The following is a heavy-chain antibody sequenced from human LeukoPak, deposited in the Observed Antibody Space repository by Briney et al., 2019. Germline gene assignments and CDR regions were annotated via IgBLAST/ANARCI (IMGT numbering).Heavy chain of an antibody. V-gene: IGHV5-51*01. D-gene: IGHD2-21*02. CDR2: IFPGDSDT. CDR1: GYTFAKYW. Sequence: GESLKISCQASGYTFAKYWIGWVRQMPGKGLEWMGIIFPGDSDTRYSPSFQGQVTISADKSITTAYLQWSSLKASDTAMYYCARSSCSGDCYSALFDYWGQGSLVTVSS. J-gene: IGHJ4*02. CDR3: ARSSCSGDCYSALFDY.